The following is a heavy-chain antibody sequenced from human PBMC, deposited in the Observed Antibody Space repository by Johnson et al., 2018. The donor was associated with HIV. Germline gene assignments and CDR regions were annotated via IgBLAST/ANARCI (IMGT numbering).Heavy chain of an antibody. CDR3: ASSNYYDQDAFDI. D-gene: IGHD3-16*01. V-gene: IGHV3-30*03. Sequence: QVQLVESGGGLVQPGRSLRLSCAASGFTFDDYAMHWVRQAPGKGLEWVAVISYDGSNTYYADSVKGRFTISRDNSNNTLYLQMNSLRAEDTAVYYCASSNYYDQDAFDIWGQGTMVTVSS. CDR1: GFTFDDYA. J-gene: IGHJ3*02. CDR2: ISYDGSNT.